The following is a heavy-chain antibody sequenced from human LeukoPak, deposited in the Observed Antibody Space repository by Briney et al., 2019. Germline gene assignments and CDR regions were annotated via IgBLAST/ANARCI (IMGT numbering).Heavy chain of an antibody. CDR1: GFTFRNYA. Sequence: GGSLRLSCAASGFTFRNYAMSWVRQSPGKGLEWVSAISNSGATTYFAESVKGRFTISRDNSKNSLFLQMNSLRVEDTAVYYCAKDRATSTAKGFDHWGQGTLVTVSS. V-gene: IGHV3-23*01. CDR3: AKDRATSTAKGFDH. D-gene: IGHD4-17*01. CDR2: ISNSGATT. J-gene: IGHJ4*02.